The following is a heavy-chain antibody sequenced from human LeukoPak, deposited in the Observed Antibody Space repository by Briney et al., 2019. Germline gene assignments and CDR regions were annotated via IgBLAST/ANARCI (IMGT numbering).Heavy chain of an antibody. V-gene: IGHV3-7*02. CDR3: ARGPPRVKQQLPRGEYFQH. CDR1: GFTFSSYW. D-gene: IGHD6-13*01. Sequence: PGGSLRLSCAASGFTFSSYWMSWVRQAPGKGLEWVANIKQGGSEKYYVDSVKGRFTISRDNAKNSLYLQMNSLRAEDTAVYYCARGPPRVKQQLPRGEYFQHWGQGTLVTVSS. CDR2: IKQGGSEK. J-gene: IGHJ1*01.